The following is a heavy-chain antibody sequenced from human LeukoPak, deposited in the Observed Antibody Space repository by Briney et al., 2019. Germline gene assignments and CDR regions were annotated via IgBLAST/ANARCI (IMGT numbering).Heavy chain of an antibody. V-gene: IGHV4-61*08. CDR2: IYYSGST. Sequence: PSETLSLTCTVSGGSISSGGYYWSWIRQPPGKGLEWIGYIYYSGSTNYNPSLKSRVTISIDTSKNQFSLKLSSVTAADTAVFYCARQIAAADTGTATFDYWGQGTLVTVSS. CDR1: GGSISSGGYY. J-gene: IGHJ4*02. D-gene: IGHD6-13*01. CDR3: ARQIAAADTGTATFDY.